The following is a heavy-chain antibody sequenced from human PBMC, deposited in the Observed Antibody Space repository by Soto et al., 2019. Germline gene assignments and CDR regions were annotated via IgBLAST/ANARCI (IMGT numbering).Heavy chain of an antibody. V-gene: IGHV3-30-3*01. Sequence: GGSLRLSCAASGFTFSSYAMHWVRQAPGKGLEWVAVISYDGSNKYYADSVKGRFTISRDNSKNTLYLQMNSLRAEDTAVYYCAXGIRRSGYDIPIHQFDYXGQGTLVTVSS. CDR3: AXGIRRSGYDIPIHQFDY. D-gene: IGHD5-12*01. J-gene: IGHJ4*02. CDR2: ISYDGSNK. CDR1: GFTFSSYA.